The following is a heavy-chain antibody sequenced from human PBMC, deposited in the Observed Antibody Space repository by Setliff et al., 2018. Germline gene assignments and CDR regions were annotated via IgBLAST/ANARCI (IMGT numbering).Heavy chain of an antibody. CDR3: ARTCSGSGCYAGLES. CDR2: INSDGSIR. Sequence: GGSLRLSCAGSGFTFSNYWMHWVRQVPGKGLVWVARINSDGSIRSHADSVKGRFTISRDNVKNTVNLQMNSLRPEDTAVYYCARTCSGSGCYAGLESWGQGTPVTVSS. V-gene: IGHV3-74*01. J-gene: IGHJ4*02. D-gene: IGHD2-15*01. CDR1: GFTFSNYW.